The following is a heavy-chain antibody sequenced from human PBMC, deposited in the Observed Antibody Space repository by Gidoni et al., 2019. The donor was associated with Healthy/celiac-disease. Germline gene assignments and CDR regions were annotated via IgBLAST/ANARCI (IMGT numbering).Heavy chain of an antibody. CDR1: GFTFDDYA. J-gene: IGHJ3*02. Sequence: EVQLVESGGGLVQPGRSLRLSCAASGFTFDDYAMHWVRQAPGKGLEWVSGISWNSGSIGYADSVKGRFTISRDNAKNSLYLQMNSLRAEDTALYYCAKDLRGGTVRSAFDIWGQGTMVTVSS. CDR3: AKDLRGGTVRSAFDI. D-gene: IGHD4-17*01. V-gene: IGHV3-9*01. CDR2: ISWNSGSI.